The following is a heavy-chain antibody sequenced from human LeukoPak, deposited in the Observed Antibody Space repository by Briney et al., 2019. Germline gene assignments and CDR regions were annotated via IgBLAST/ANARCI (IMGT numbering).Heavy chain of an antibody. CDR1: GFTFDDYA. J-gene: IGHJ4*02. CDR3: ARAGSHRNSGYDY. Sequence: PGGSLRLSCAASGFTFDDYAMHWVRQAPGKGQEWVSGISWNSGSIGYAHSVKGRFTISRDNSKNTLYLQMNSLRAEDTAVYYCARAGSHRNSGYDYWGQGTLVTVSS. V-gene: IGHV3-9*01. D-gene: IGHD5-12*01. CDR2: ISWNSGSI.